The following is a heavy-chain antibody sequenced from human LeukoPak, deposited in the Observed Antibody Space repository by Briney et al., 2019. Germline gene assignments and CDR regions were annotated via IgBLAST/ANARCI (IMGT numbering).Heavy chain of an antibody. Sequence: SETLSLTCTVSGGSVSSGSYYWSWIRQPPAKGLEWIGYIYYSGSTNYNPSLKSRVTISVDTSKNQFSLKLSSVTAADTAVYYCARDTVLRFLEWFRGFDYWGQGTLVTVSS. CDR2: IYYSGST. J-gene: IGHJ4*02. CDR1: GGSVSSGSYY. D-gene: IGHD3-3*01. CDR3: ARDTVLRFLEWFRGFDY. V-gene: IGHV4-61*01.